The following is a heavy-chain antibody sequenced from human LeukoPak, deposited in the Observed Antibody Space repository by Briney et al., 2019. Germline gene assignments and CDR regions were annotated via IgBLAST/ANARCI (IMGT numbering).Heavy chain of an antibody. CDR2: IIPIFGTA. CDR3: ARDRLVVAAAGTGWFDP. Sequence: GASVKVSCKASGGTFSSYAISWVRQAPGQGLEWMGGIIPIFGTANYAQKFQGRVTITADESTSTAYMELSSLRSEDTAVYYCARDRLVVAAAGTGWFDPWGQGTLVTVSS. CDR1: GGTFSSYA. D-gene: IGHD6-13*01. V-gene: IGHV1-69*13. J-gene: IGHJ5*02.